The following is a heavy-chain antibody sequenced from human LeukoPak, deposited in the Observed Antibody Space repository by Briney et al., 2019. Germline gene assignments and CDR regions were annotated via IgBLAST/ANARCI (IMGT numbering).Heavy chain of an antibody. Sequence: SCKASGYTFTGYYMHWVRQAPGKGLEWVAFIRYDGSNKYYADSVKGRFTISRDNSKNTLYLQMNSLRAEDTAVYYCAKEGTFGGVIVTYYFDYWGQGTLVTVSS. J-gene: IGHJ4*02. D-gene: IGHD3-16*02. V-gene: IGHV3-30*02. CDR2: IRYDGSNK. CDR3: AKEGTFGGVIVTYYFDY. CDR1: GYTFTGYY.